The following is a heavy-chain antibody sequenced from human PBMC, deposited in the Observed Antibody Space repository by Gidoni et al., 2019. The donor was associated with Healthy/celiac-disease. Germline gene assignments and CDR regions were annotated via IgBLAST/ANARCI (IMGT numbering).Heavy chain of an antibody. CDR3: AREGARSIFGVVTPKKYYYYGMDV. Sequence: QVQLVESGGGVVQPGRSLRLSCAASGFTFSSYGMHWVRQAPGKGLEWVAGIWYDGSNKYYADSVKGRFTISRDNSKNTLYLQMNSLRAEDTAVYYCAREGARSIFGVVTPKKYYYYGMDVWGQGTTVTVSS. CDR2: IWYDGSNK. J-gene: IGHJ6*02. D-gene: IGHD3-3*01. V-gene: IGHV3-33*01. CDR1: GFTFSSYG.